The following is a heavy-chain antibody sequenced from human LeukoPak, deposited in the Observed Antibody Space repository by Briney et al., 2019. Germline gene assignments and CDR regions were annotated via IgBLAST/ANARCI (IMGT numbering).Heavy chain of an antibody. Sequence: SQTLSLTCAVSGDSISSGGYWWSWIRQHPGKGPEWIGYISYGGKAGYNPSLKSRVAISADTPKNQFSLKLSSTTAADTAVYYCARAPVATPSEFDYWGQGTLVTVSS. D-gene: IGHD5-12*01. CDR2: ISYGGKA. CDR3: ARAPVATPSEFDY. J-gene: IGHJ4*02. V-gene: IGHV4-31*11. CDR1: GDSISSGGYW.